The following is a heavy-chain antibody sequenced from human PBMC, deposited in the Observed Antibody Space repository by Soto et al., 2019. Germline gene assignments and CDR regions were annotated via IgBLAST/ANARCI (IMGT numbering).Heavy chain of an antibody. CDR2: VHSSGGT. Sequence: PSETLSLTCTVSHGSITSGDYFWAWIRQPPGKGLEFIGSVHSSGGTYYSPSLKSRASIPIDKSKNQFSLKLTSVNAGDTAVYFCASVMVGATRQTGSDHWGQGTLVTAPQ. CDR3: ASVMVGATRQTGSDH. J-gene: IGHJ4*02. V-gene: IGHV4-39*01. CDR1: HGSITSGDYF. D-gene: IGHD2-15*01.